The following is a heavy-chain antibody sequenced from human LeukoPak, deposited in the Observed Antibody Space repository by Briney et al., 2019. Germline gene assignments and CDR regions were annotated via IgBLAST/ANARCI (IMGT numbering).Heavy chain of an antibody. Sequence: GGSLRLSCAASGFTFSSYAMSWVRQAPGKGLEWVSGIVGSGGSTYYADSVKGRFTISRDNSKNALYLQMNSLRAEDTAVYYCAKDWANSGYYFFDAFDMWGQGTMVTVSS. D-gene: IGHD3-22*01. CDR2: IVGSGGST. CDR1: GFTFSSYA. V-gene: IGHV3-23*01. J-gene: IGHJ3*02. CDR3: AKDWANSGYYFFDAFDM.